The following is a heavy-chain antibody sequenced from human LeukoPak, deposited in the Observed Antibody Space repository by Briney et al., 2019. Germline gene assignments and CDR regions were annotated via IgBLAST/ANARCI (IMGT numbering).Heavy chain of an antibody. CDR1: GGSISSNSYY. CDR2: SYYSGST. CDR3: ARNRYYYGSRNYGVPTWFDP. V-gene: IGHV4-39*02. J-gene: IGHJ5*02. Sequence: SETLSLTCTVSGGSISSNSYYWGWIRQSPGKGLEWIGSSYYSGSTYYKPSLKSRLTISVDTSKNHFSLKLSSVTAADTAVYYCARNRYYYGSRNYGVPTWFDPWGQGTLVTVSS. D-gene: IGHD3-10*01.